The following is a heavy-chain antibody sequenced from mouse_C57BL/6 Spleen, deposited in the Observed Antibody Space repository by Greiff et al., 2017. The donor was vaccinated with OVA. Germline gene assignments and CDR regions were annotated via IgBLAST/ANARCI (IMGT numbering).Heavy chain of an antibody. Sequence: QVHVKQPGAELVMPGASVKLSCKASGYTFTSYWMHWVKQRPGQGLEWIGEIDPSDSYTNYNQKFKGKSTLTVDKSSSTAYMQLSSLTSEDSAVYYCARSGYVRYFDVWGTGTTVTVSS. J-gene: IGHJ1*03. CDR1: GYTFTSYW. V-gene: IGHV1-69*01. CDR2: IDPSDSYT. CDR3: ARSGYVRYFDV. D-gene: IGHD2-14*01.